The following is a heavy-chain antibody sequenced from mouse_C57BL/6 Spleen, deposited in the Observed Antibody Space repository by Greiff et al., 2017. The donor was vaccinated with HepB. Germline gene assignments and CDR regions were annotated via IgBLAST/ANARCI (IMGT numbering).Heavy chain of an antibody. CDR1: GFTFSDYG. J-gene: IGHJ2*01. CDR3: ARDYFDY. CDR2: ISSGSSTI. V-gene: IGHV5-17*01. Sequence: EVQLQESGGGLVKPGGSLKLSCAASGFTFSDYGMHWVRQAPEKGLEWVAYISSGSSTIYYADTVKGRFTITRDNAKNTLFLQMTSLRSEDTVRYYCARDYFDYWGQGTTLTVSS.